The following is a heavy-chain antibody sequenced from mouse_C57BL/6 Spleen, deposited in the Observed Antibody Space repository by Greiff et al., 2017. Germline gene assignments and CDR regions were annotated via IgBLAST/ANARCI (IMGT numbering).Heavy chain of an antibody. V-gene: IGHV1-26*01. CDR1: GYTFTDYY. J-gene: IGHJ4*01. CDR3: ARSGPYAMDY. D-gene: IGHD3-1*01. CDR2: INPNNGGT. Sequence: VQLQQSGPELVKPGASVKISCKASGYTFTDYYMNWVKQSHGKSLEWIGDINPNNGGTSYNQKFKGKATLTVGKSSSTAYMELRSLTSEDSAVYYCARSGPYAMDYWGQGTSVTVSS.